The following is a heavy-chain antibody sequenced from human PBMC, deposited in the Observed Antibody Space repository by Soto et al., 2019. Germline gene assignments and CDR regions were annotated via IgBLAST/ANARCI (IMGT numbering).Heavy chain of an antibody. CDR3: ARGGYYDILTGYYNGEYYFDY. CDR2: INHSGST. V-gene: IGHV4-34*01. D-gene: IGHD3-9*01. CDR1: GGSFSGYY. Sequence: SETLSITCAVYGGSFSGYYWSWIRQPPGKGLEWIGEINHSGSTNYNPSLKSRVTISVDTSKNQFSLKLSSVTAADTAVYYCARGGYYDILTGYYNGEYYFDYWGQGTLVTVSS. J-gene: IGHJ4*02.